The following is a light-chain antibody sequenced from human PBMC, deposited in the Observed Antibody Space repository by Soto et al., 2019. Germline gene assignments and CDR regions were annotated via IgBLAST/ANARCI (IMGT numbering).Light chain of an antibody. CDR1: QSVNSN. CDR3: QQYDNWPRT. Sequence: DIVMTQSPATLSVSPGERATLSCRASQSVNSNLAWYQLKPGQAPRLLIYGASTRATGLPARFSGSGSGTEFTLTISSLQSEDFAVYSCQQYDNWPRTFGQGTKVEI. J-gene: IGKJ1*01. CDR2: GAS. V-gene: IGKV3-15*01.